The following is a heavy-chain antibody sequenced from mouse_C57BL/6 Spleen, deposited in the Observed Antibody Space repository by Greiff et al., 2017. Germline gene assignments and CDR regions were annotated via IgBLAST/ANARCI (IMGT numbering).Heavy chain of an antibody. CDR3: ARIYSNYPYFDY. Sequence: VQLQESGAELVKPGASVKLSCKASGYTFTSYWMHWVKQRPGQGLEWIGMIHPNSGSTNYNEKFKSKATLTVDKSSSTAYMQLSSLTSEDSAVYYCARIYSNYPYFDYWGQGTTLTVSS. J-gene: IGHJ2*01. V-gene: IGHV1-64*01. CDR1: GYTFTSYW. D-gene: IGHD2-5*01. CDR2: IHPNSGST.